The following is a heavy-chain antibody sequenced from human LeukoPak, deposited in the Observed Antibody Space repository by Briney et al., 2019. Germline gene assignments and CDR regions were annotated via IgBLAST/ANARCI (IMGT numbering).Heavy chain of an antibody. CDR3: ARNRNNWNDGRYYYYMDV. V-gene: IGHV3-48*01. D-gene: IGHD1-20*01. J-gene: IGHJ6*03. Sequence: GGSLRLSCAASGFTFSSHWMNWVRQAPGKGLEWVSYISSSSSTIYYADSVKGRFTISRDNAKNSLHLQMNSLRAEDTAVYYCARNRNNWNDGRYYYYMDVWGKGTTVTISS. CDR1: GFTFSSHW. CDR2: ISSSSSTI.